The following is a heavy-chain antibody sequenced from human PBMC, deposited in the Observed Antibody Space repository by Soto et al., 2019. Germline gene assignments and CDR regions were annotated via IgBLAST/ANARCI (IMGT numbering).Heavy chain of an antibody. CDR2: ISAYNGNT. CDR1: CYTFTSYG. V-gene: IGHV1-18*01. Sequence: ASVKGSCKASCYTFTSYGISWVRQAPGQGLEWMGWISAYNGNTNYAQKLQGRVTMTTDTSTSTAYMELRSLRSDDTVVYYCARVEDRYSSGWYAFDIWGQGTMVTV. J-gene: IGHJ3*02. D-gene: IGHD6-19*01. CDR3: ARVEDRYSSGWYAFDI.